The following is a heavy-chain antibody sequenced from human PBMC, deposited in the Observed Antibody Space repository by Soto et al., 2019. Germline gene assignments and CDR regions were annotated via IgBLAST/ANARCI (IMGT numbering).Heavy chain of an antibody. CDR2: IYWDDDK. Sequence: QITLKESGPTLVKPTQTLTLTCTFSGFSFTTSGVGVGWIRQPPGKALEWLALIYWDDDKRYSPSLKSRLTITKDTSKNQVVLTMTNVDPVDTATYYCAHRRFAGGSGYPFDYWGQGTLVTVSS. J-gene: IGHJ4*02. D-gene: IGHD3-3*01. CDR3: AHRRFAGGSGYPFDY. CDR1: GFSFTTSGVG. V-gene: IGHV2-5*02.